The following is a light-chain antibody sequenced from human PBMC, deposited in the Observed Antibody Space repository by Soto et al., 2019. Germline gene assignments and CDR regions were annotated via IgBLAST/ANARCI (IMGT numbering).Light chain of an antibody. CDR3: QQYGGSPYT. J-gene: IGKJ2*01. CDR1: QSVRSNY. Sequence: EIVLTQSPGTLSLSPGERATLSCRASQSVRSNYLAWYQQKPGQAPRLLIYGASSRATGIPDRFSGTGSGIDFTLTIIRLEPEDFSLYYCQQYGGSPYTFGQGTKLEIK. CDR2: GAS. V-gene: IGKV3-20*01.